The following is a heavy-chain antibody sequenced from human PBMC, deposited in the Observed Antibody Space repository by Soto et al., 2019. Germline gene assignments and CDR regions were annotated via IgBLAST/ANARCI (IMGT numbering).Heavy chain of an antibody. J-gene: IGHJ5*01. CDR2: ISYDGSNK. CDR3: AKDQNMVVGVAATDS. Sequence: QVQLVESGGGVVQPGRSLRLSCAASGFTFSSYGMHWVRQAPGKGLEWVAVISYDGSNKYYADSVKGRFTISRDNSKNTLYLQMNSLRAEDTAVYYCAKDQNMVVGVAATDSWGQGTLVTVSS. CDR1: GFTFSSYG. V-gene: IGHV3-30*18. D-gene: IGHD2-15*01.